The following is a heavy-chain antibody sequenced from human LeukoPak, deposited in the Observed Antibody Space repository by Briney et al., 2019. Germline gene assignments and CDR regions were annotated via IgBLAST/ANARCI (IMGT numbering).Heavy chain of an antibody. CDR3: AKDRTVGASYWYFDL. CDR2: ISASGGST. Sequence: PGGSLRLSCAASGFTFSSSAMSWVRQVPGKGLEWVSGISASGGSTYYADSVRGRFTISRDNSKNTLYVQMNSLRDEDTAVYYCAKDRTVGASYWYFDLWGRGTLLTVSS. CDR1: GFTFSSSA. V-gene: IGHV3-23*01. J-gene: IGHJ2*01. D-gene: IGHD1-26*01.